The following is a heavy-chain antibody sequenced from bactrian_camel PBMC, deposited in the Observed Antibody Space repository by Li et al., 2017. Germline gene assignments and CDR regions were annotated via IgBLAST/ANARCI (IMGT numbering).Heavy chain of an antibody. J-gene: IGHJ4*01. CDR2: IDNDGIT. CDR1: GDPYYTNC. D-gene: IGHD5*01. V-gene: IGHV3S53*01. Sequence: HVQLVESGGGSVQAGGSLRLSCSYAGDPYYTNCLGWFRQLPGKEREGVAAIDNDGITSYADSVKGRFTISKNNAKNTVYLQMNSLAIEDTGVYYCASVIAMGWVCPPASYQQYNYGQGTQVTVS.